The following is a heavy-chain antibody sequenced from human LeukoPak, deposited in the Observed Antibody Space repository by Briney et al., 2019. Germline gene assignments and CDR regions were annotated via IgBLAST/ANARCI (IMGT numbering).Heavy chain of an antibody. V-gene: IGHV1-8*01. CDR1: GYTFTSYD. J-gene: IGHJ5*02. CDR3: ARGRYCSGGSCSNWFDP. CDR2: MNPNSGNT. D-gene: IGHD2-15*01. Sequence: ASVKVSCKASGYTFTSYDINWVRQATGQGLEWMGWMNPNSGNTGYAQRFQGRVTMTRNTSISTAYMELSSLRSEETAVYYCARGRYCSGGSCSNWFDPWGQGNLVTVSS.